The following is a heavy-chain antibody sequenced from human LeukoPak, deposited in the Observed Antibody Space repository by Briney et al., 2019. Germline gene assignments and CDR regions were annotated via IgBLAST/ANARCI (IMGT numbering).Heavy chain of an antibody. D-gene: IGHD2-21*01. CDR2: IASDGTHT. CDR1: GFTFSAYF. Sequence: GGSLRLSCAASGFTFSAYFMHWVRQAPGKGLEWVADIASDGTHTFYAESVKGRFTISRDNSKNTLYLQMSSLRAEDTAVYFCARERQDTVLHSGAFDIWGQGTMVTVSS. CDR3: ARERQDTVLHSGAFDI. V-gene: IGHV3-30-3*01. J-gene: IGHJ3*02.